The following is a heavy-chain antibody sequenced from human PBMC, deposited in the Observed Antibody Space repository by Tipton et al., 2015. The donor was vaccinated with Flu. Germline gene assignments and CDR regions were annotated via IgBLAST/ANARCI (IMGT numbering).Heavy chain of an antibody. J-gene: IGHJ6*02. CDR1: GGSFSGYY. D-gene: IGHD3-3*01. V-gene: IGHV4-34*01. CDR2: INHSGST. CDR3: ASGRFWSGYYTGDYYYGMDV. Sequence: TLSLTCAVYGGSFSGYYWSWIRQPPGKGLEWIGEINHSGSTNYNPSLKSRVTISVDTSKNQFSLKLSSVTAADTAVYYCASGRFWSGYYTGDYYYGMDVWGQGTTVTVSS.